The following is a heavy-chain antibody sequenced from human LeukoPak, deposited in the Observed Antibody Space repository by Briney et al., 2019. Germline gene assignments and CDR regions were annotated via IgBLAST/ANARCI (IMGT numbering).Heavy chain of an antibody. Sequence: AGKSLRLSCAASGFTFSAYAMHWVRQAPGKGLEWVASILYDGSKKYYADSVKGRFTISRDNAKNSLYLQMNGLRAEDTAVYYCARDQVPAARDSGYGGFDYWGQGTLVTVSS. CDR1: GFTFSAYA. CDR2: ILYDGSKK. J-gene: IGHJ4*02. CDR3: ARDQVPAARDSGYGGFDY. D-gene: IGHD5-12*01. V-gene: IGHV3-30*04.